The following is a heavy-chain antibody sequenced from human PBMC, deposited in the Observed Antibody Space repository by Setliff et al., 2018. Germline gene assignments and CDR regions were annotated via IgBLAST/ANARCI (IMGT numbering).Heavy chain of an antibody. CDR1: GGSVNSRY. Sequence: SETLSLTCTVSGGSVNSRYWSWIRQPPGKGLEWIGRIHYRGTTYSNASLASRLTISVDTAKNQFSLKLTSVTAADTAVYYCARTGTYRYFDYWGQGTRVTVSS. D-gene: IGHD1-1*01. CDR3: ARTGTYRYFDY. J-gene: IGHJ4*02. V-gene: IGHV4-59*05. CDR2: IHYRGTT.